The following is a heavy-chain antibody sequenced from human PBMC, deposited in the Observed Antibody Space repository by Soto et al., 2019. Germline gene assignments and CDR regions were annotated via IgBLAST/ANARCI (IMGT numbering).Heavy chain of an antibody. CDR3: TRGVDIVATIHFFDY. CDR2: IRSKAYGGTT. V-gene: IGHV3-49*03. CDR1: GFTFGDYA. D-gene: IGHD5-12*01. J-gene: IGHJ4*02. Sequence: GGSLRLSCTASGFTFGDYAMSWFRQAPGKGLEWVGFIRSKAYGGTTEYAASVKGRFTISRDDSKGIAYLQMNSLKTEDTAVYYCTRGVDIVATIHFFDYWGQGTLVTVSS.